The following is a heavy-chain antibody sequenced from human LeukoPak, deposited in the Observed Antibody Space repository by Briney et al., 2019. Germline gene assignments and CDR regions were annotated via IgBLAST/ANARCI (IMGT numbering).Heavy chain of an antibody. V-gene: IGHV4-59*01. CDR2: IYYSGST. Sequence: SETLSLTCTVSNGSIGNYHWSWIRQPPGKGLEWIGYIYYSGSTNYNPSLKCRVTMSVDTSKNQFSLRLSSVTAADTAVYHCASAIVDPDTFDIWGQGTMVTVSS. J-gene: IGHJ3*02. CDR3: ASAIVDPDTFDI. D-gene: IGHD3-16*02. CDR1: NGSIGNYH.